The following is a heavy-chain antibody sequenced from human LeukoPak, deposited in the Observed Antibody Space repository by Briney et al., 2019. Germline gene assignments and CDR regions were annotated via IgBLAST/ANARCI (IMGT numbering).Heavy chain of an antibody. CDR1: GGTFSSYA. D-gene: IGHD6-13*01. V-gene: IGHV1-69*04. CDR2: IIPILGIA. J-gene: IGHJ4*02. CDR3: ARDYTLAAAVFDY. Sequence: SVKVSCKASGGTFSSYAISWVRQAPGQGLEWMGRIIPILGIANYAQKFQGRVTITADKSTSTAYMELSSLRSEDTAVYYCARDYTLAAAVFDYWGQGTLVTVSS.